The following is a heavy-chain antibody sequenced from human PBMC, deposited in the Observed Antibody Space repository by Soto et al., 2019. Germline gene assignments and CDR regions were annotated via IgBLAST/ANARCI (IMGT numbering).Heavy chain of an antibody. CDR3: ARERGYSSGWYGNWFGP. Sequence: SETLSLTCTVSGGSISSYYWSWIRQPPGKGLEWIGYIYYSGSTNYNPSLKSRVTISVDTSKNQFSLKLSSVTAADTAVYYCARERGYSSGWYGNWFGPWGQGTLVTVSS. CDR1: GGSISSYY. J-gene: IGHJ5*02. D-gene: IGHD6-19*01. CDR2: IYYSGST. V-gene: IGHV4-59*01.